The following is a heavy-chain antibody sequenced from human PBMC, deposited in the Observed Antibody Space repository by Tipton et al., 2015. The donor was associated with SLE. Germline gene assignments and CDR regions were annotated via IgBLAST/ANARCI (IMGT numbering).Heavy chain of an antibody. CDR2: IYTSGST. J-gene: IGHJ4*02. Sequence: TLSLTCTVSGGSISSGSYYWSWIRRPAGKGLEWIGRIYTSGSTNYNPSLKSRVTISVDTSKNQFSLKLSSVTAADTAVYYCARYRAAGYFDYWGQGTLVTVSS. D-gene: IGHD6-13*01. V-gene: IGHV4-61*02. CDR3: ARYRAAGYFDY. CDR1: GGSISSGSYY.